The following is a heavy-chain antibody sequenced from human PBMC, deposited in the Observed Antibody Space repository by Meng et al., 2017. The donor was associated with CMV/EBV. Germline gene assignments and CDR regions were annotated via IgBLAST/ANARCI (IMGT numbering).Heavy chain of an antibody. V-gene: IGHV4-34*01. D-gene: IGHD2-2*01. CDR1: SFRGDY. CDR2: INHSGST. J-gene: IGHJ5*02. Sequence: SFRGDYWSWIRQPPGKGLEWIGEINHSGSTNDNPSLKSRVTISVDTSKNQFSLKLSSVTAADTAVYYCARGQEVVVVPAARTSWFDPWGQGTLVTVSS. CDR3: ARGQEVVVVPAARTSWFDP.